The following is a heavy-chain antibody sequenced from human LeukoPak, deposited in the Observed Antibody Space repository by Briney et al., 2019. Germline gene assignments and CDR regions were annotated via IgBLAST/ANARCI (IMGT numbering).Heavy chain of an antibody. D-gene: IGHD3-10*01. CDR1: GYTFTSYY. J-gene: IGHJ6*03. CDR3: AITGSSYYYYMDV. V-gene: IGHV1-46*01. Sequence: ASVKVSCEASGYTFTSYYMHWVRQAPGQWLEWMGIINPSGGSTSYAQKFQGRVTMTRDTSTSTVYMELSSLRSEDTAVYYCAITGSSYYYYMDVWGKGTTVTVSS. CDR2: INPSGGST.